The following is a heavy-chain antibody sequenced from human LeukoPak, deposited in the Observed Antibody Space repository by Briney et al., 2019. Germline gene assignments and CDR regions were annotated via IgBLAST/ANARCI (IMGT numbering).Heavy chain of an antibody. V-gene: IGHV3-30*18. CDR2: ISYDGSNK. J-gene: IGHJ4*02. CDR1: GFTFSSYG. Sequence: PGGSLRLSCAASGFTFSSYGMHWVRQAPGKGLEWVAVISYDGSNKYYADSVKGRFTISRDNSKNTLYLQMNSLRAEDTAVYYCAKSALRAFDYWGQGTLVTVSS. CDR3: AKSALRAFDY.